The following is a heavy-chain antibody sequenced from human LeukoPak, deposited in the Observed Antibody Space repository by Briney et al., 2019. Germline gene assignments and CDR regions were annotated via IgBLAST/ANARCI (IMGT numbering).Heavy chain of an antibody. CDR3: ARDSSPFESTVYWDAFDI. CDR1: GFTFSSYG. CDR2: ISYDGSNK. V-gene: IGHV3-30*03. J-gene: IGHJ3*02. D-gene: IGHD3-22*01. Sequence: PGGSLRLSCAASGFTFSSYGMHWVRQAPGKGLEWVAVISYDGSNKYYADSVKGRFTISRDNAKNSLYLQMNSLRAEDTAVYYCARDSSPFESTVYWDAFDIWGQGTMVTVSS.